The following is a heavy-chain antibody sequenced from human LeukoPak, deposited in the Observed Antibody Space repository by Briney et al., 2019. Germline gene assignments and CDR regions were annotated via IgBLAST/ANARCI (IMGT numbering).Heavy chain of an antibody. CDR2: IYYSGST. V-gene: IGHV4-59*01. CDR3: AREVLLDYGSGSYYKNYYYGMDV. Sequence: PSETLSLTCTVFGGSISSYYWSWIRQPPGKGLEWIGYIYYSGSTNYNPSLKSRVTISVDTSKNQFSLKLSSVTAADTAVYYCAREVLLDYGSGSYYKNYYYGMDVWGQGTTVTVSS. CDR1: GGSISSYY. J-gene: IGHJ6*02. D-gene: IGHD3-10*01.